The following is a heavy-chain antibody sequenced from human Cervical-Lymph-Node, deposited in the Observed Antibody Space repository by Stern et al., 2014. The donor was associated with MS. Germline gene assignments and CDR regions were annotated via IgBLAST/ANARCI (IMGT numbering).Heavy chain of an antibody. Sequence: VHLVESGGGVVQPGRSLRLSCAASGFTFSSYGIHWVRQTPGKGLEWGAVIWYDGSNKYYADSVKGRFTISRDNSENTVYLQMNSLRAEDTAVYYCAKGDSSSPLEYWGQGTLVTVSS. CDR3: AKGDSSSPLEY. CDR2: IWYDGSNK. J-gene: IGHJ4*02. CDR1: GFTFSSYG. V-gene: IGHV3-33*06. D-gene: IGHD6-6*01.